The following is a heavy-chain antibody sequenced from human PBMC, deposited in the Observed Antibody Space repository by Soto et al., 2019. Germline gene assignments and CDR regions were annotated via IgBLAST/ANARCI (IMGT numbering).Heavy chain of an antibody. CDR3: TIVRVADSALDH. Sequence: VGSLRLSCVGSGFIFSNNGMHWVRQTPGKGLELVAFMSYDGSDTFYADSVKGRFTISRDNSKNTLFLHMSNLRAEDTAMYYCTIVRVADSALDHWGQGTLVTVSS. CDR2: MSYDGSDT. V-gene: IGHV3-30*02. D-gene: IGHD3-10*02. J-gene: IGHJ4*02. CDR1: GFIFSNNG.